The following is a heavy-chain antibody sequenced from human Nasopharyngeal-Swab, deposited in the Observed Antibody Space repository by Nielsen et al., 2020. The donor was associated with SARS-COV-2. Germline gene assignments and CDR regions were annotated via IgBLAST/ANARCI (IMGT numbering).Heavy chain of an antibody. CDR3: VRGRFCGGDCYSDPFDY. D-gene: IGHD2-21*02. Sequence: ETLSLTCAPSGFSFSTYTMNWVRQAPGKGLEWVSSISGSSTDIFYADSVKGRFTISRDYAKNSLFLQVNSLRAEDTAVYYCVRGRFCGGDCYSDPFDYWGQGTLVTVSS. CDR2: ISGSSTDI. V-gene: IGHV3-21*01. J-gene: IGHJ4*02. CDR1: GFSFSTYT.